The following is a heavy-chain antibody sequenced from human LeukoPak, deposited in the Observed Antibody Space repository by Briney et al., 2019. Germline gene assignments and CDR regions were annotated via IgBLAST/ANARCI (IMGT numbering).Heavy chain of an antibody. V-gene: IGHV1-18*01. Sequence: ASVKVSCKASGGTFSSYGISWVRQAPGQGLEWMGWIGAYNGNTNYAQKLQGRVTMTTDTSTSTAYMELRSLRSDDTAVYYCASTTIVGATDAFDIWGQGTMVTVSS. CDR2: IGAYNGNT. J-gene: IGHJ3*02. D-gene: IGHD1-26*01. CDR3: ASTTIVGATDAFDI. CDR1: GGTFSSYG.